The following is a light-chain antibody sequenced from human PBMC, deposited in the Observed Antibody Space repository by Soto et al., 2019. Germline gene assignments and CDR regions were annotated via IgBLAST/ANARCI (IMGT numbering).Light chain of an antibody. J-gene: IGLJ2*01. CDR2: EVT. CDR1: SNDVGAYDY. Sequence: SVLTQPPSVSAAPGQKVTISCSGTSNDVGAYDYVSWYQQHPGKAPKLIIYEVTYRPSGVSNRFSGSQSGNTASLTISGLQAEDEADYYCSSYRGSSTLTVGGGTK. V-gene: IGLV2-14*01. CDR3: SSYRGSSTLT.